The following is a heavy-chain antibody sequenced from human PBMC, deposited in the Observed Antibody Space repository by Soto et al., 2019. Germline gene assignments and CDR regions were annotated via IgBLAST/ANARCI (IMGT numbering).Heavy chain of an antibody. J-gene: IGHJ4*02. CDR2: IYYSGST. Sequence: QVQLQESGPGLVKPSETLSLTCTVSGGSISSYYWSWIRQPPGKGLEWIGYIYYSGSTNYNPSLKGRLTISVDTSTNQFSLKLSSVTAADTAVYYCAGQRYYDFWRGYSPFDYWGQGTLVTVSS. D-gene: IGHD3-3*01. CDR1: GGSISSYY. CDR3: AGQRYYDFWRGYSPFDY. V-gene: IGHV4-59*08.